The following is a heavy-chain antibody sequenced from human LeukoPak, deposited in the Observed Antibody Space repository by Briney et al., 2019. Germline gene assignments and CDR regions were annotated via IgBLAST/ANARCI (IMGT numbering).Heavy chain of an antibody. Sequence: GGSLRLSCAASGFTFSSYSMNWVRQAPGKGLEWVSSISSSSSYIYYADSVKGRFTISRDNAKNSLYLKMNSLRAEDTAVYYCARDHARSDAFDIWGQGTMVTVSS. CDR3: ARDHARSDAFDI. CDR2: ISSSSSYI. CDR1: GFTFSSYS. J-gene: IGHJ3*02. V-gene: IGHV3-21*01. D-gene: IGHD3-3*01.